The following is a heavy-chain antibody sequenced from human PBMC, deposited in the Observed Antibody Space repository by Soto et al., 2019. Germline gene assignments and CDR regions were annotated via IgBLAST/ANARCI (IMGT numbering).Heavy chain of an antibody. V-gene: IGHV4-31*03. CDR2: IYYSGST. CDR3: ARGAIAAAAPPDY. J-gene: IGHJ4*02. Sequence: QVQLQESGPGLVKPSQTLSLTFTVSGGSISSGGYYWSWIRQHPGKGLEWIGYIYYSGSTYYNPSLKSRVTISVDTSKNQFSLKLSSVTAADTAVYYCARGAIAAAAPPDYWGQGTLVTVSS. CDR1: GGSISSGGYY. D-gene: IGHD6-13*01.